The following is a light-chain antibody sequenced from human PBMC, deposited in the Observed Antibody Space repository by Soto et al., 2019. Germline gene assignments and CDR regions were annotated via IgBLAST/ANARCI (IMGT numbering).Light chain of an antibody. CDR3: QQYNNWPPWT. CDR2: GAS. J-gene: IGKJ1*01. Sequence: EIVMTLSPAAVSLTPGERATLSCRASQTVRNNYLAWYQQKPGQAPRLLIYGASTRATGIPARFSGSGSGTEFTLTISSLQSEDFAVYYCQQYNNWPPWTFGQGANVDIK. V-gene: IGKV3-15*01. CDR1: QTVRNN.